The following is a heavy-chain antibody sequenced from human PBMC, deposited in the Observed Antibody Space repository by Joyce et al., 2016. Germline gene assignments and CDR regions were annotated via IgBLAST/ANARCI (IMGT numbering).Heavy chain of an antibody. Sequence: QVQLVESGGGLVKPGGSLRLSCAASGFTFSDYYMKWIRQAPGKGLEWVSYISSTESTIHYADCVKDRFTMSRNNAKNSLYLQMNSLRAEDTAVYYCARGPGYCSTTTCSPGDGMDVWDQGTTVTVSS. J-gene: IGHJ6*02. V-gene: IGHV3-11*01. CDR1: GFTFSDYY. D-gene: IGHD2-2*01. CDR2: ISSTESTI. CDR3: ARGPGYCSTTTCSPGDGMDV.